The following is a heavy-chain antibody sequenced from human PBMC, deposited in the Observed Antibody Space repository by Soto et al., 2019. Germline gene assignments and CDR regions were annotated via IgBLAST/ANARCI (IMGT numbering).Heavy chain of an antibody. Sequence: GASVKVSCKASGYTFTSYGISWVRQAPGQGLEWMGWISAYNGNTNYAQKLQGRVTMTTDTSTSTAYMELRSLRSDDTAVYCCTRDGLYCSGGSCYSDYWGQGTLVTVSS. D-gene: IGHD2-15*01. CDR2: ISAYNGNT. CDR1: GYTFTSYG. CDR3: TRDGLYCSGGSCYSDY. V-gene: IGHV1-18*04. J-gene: IGHJ4*02.